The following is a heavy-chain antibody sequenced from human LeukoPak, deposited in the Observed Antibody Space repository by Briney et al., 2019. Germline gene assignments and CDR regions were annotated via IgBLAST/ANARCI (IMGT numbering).Heavy chain of an antibody. V-gene: IGHV1-8*01. D-gene: IGHD4-17*01. CDR2: TNPNSGNT. CDR1: GYTFTNYD. CDR3: ARGTNYGDYSLGDAFDI. Sequence: ASVKVSCKASGYTFTNYDINWVRQATGQGLEWMGWTNPNSGNTGYAQNFQGRVTITRDTSASTAYMELSSLRAEETALYYCARGTNYGDYSLGDAFDIWGQGTMVTVSS. J-gene: IGHJ3*02.